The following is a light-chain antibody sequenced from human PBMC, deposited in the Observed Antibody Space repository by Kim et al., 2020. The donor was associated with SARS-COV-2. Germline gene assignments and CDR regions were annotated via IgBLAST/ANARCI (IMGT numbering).Light chain of an antibody. V-gene: IGLV1-44*01. CDR1: SSNIGSNT. J-gene: IGLJ1*01. Sequence: QSVLTQAPSASGTPGQRVTISCSGSSSNIGSNTVNWYQQLPGTAPKLLIYSNNQRPSGVPDRFSGSKSGTSASLDISGLQSEDEADYYCAAWDDSLNGSYVFGTGTKVTVL. CDR2: SNN. CDR3: AAWDDSLNGSYV.